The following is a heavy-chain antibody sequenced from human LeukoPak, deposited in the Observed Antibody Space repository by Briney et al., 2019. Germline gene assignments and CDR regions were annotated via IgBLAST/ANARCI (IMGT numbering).Heavy chain of an antibody. V-gene: IGHV1-69*05. J-gene: IGHJ4*02. CDR1: GGTFSRYA. CDR3: ARDTVTTSGPFDY. Sequence: GSSVKVSCKASGGTFSRYAISWVRQAPGQGLEWMGGISPIFGTVNYAQKFQGRVTITTDESTSTAYMEVSSLRSEDTAVYYCARDTVTTSGPFDYWGQGTLVTVSS. D-gene: IGHD4-11*01. CDR2: ISPIFGTV.